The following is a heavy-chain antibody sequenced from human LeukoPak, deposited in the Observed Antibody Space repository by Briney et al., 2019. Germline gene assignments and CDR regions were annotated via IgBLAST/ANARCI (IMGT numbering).Heavy chain of an antibody. CDR3: AKDEEYMVRGVIIRGIVDY. J-gene: IGHJ4*02. CDR1: GYTFTSYA. CDR2: INAGNGNT. D-gene: IGHD3-10*01. Sequence: GASVKVSCKASGYTFTSYALHCVRQAPGQRLEWMGWINAGNGNTKYSQKFQGRVTITRDTSASTAYMELSSLRSEDTAVYYCAKDEEYMVRGVIIRGIVDYWGQGTLVTVSS. V-gene: IGHV1-3*01.